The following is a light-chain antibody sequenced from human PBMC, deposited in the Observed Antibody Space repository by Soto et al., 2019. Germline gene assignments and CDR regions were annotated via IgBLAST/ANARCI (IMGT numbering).Light chain of an antibody. CDR3: CSYAGSPRYV. CDR1: SSDVGGYNY. V-gene: IGLV2-11*01. J-gene: IGLJ1*01. Sequence: QSALTQPRSMSGSPGQSVTISCTGTSSDVGGYNYVSWYQQHPGKAPKVMIYDVSERPSGVPDSFSGSKSGNTASLTISGLQAEDEADYYCCSYAGSPRYVLGTGTKVTVL. CDR2: DVS.